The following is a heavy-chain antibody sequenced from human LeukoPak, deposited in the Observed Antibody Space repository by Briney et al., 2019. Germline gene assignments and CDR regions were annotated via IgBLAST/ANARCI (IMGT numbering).Heavy chain of an antibody. Sequence: PSETLSLTCTVSGGSISSSSYYWGWIRQPPGKGLEWIGSIYYSGSTYYNPSLKSRVTMSVDTSKNQFSLKLGSVTAADTAVYYCARESGSGSPLDYWGQGTLVTVSS. CDR2: IYYSGST. CDR1: GGSISSSSYY. V-gene: IGHV4-39*07. D-gene: IGHD3-10*01. CDR3: ARESGSGSPLDY. J-gene: IGHJ4*02.